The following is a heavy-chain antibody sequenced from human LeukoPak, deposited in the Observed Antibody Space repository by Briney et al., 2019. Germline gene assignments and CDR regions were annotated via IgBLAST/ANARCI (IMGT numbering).Heavy chain of an antibody. CDR3: ARGRLVATNHWFDP. J-gene: IGHJ5*02. V-gene: IGHV1-46*01. Sequence: ASVKVSCKASGYTFTSYYMHWVRQAPGQGLEWLGIINPSGGSTSYAQKFQGRVIMTRDMSTSTDYMELSSLRSDDTAVYYCARGRLVATNHWFDPWGQGTLVTVSS. CDR2: INPSGGST. CDR1: GYTFTSYY. D-gene: IGHD5-12*01.